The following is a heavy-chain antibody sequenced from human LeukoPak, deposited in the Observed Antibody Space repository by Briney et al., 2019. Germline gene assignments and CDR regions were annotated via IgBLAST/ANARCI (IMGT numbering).Heavy chain of an antibody. D-gene: IGHD1-1*01. CDR2: IYTSGST. CDR1: GGSISSGSYY. J-gene: IGHJ6*03. Sequence: PSETLSLTCTVSGGSISSGSYYWSWIRQPAGKGLEWIGRIYTSGSTNYNPSLKSRVTISVDTSKNQLSLKLSSVTAADTAVYYCARDRTLYYYYMDVWGKGTTVTVSS. V-gene: IGHV4-61*02. CDR3: ARDRTLYYYYMDV.